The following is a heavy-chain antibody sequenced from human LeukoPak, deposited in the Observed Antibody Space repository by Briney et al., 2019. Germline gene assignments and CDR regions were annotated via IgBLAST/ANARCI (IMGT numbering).Heavy chain of an antibody. CDR2: IIPIFGTA. Sequence: ASVKVSCKASGGTFSSYAISWVRRAPGQGLEWMGGIIPIFGTANYAQKFQGRVTITADESTSTAYMELSSLRSEDTAVYYCARGQWLVRGYFDYWGQGTLVTVSS. V-gene: IGHV1-69*13. CDR1: GGTFSSYA. D-gene: IGHD6-19*01. CDR3: ARGQWLVRGYFDY. J-gene: IGHJ4*02.